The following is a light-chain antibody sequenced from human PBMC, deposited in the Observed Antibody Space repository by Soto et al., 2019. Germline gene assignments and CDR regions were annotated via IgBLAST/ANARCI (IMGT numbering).Light chain of an antibody. CDR2: EVS. CDR1: SSDVGGYKY. V-gene: IGLV2-8*01. Sequence: QSALTQPPSASGSPGQSVTIFCTGTSSDVGGYKYVSWYQQHPGKVPKLMIYEVSKRPSGVPDRFSGSKSGNTASLTVSGLQAEDEADYYCSSYAGSNIDYVFGTRTKVTVL. CDR3: SSYAGSNIDYV. J-gene: IGLJ1*01.